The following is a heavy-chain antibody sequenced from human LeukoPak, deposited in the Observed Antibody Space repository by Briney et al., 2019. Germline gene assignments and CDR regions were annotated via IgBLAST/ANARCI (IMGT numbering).Heavy chain of an antibody. V-gene: IGHV3-21*01. Sequence: GGSLRLSCAASGFTFSSYSMNWVRQAPGKGLEWVSSISSSSSYIYYADSVEGRFTISRDNAKNSLYLQMNSLRAEDTAVYYCARVPRRGGAMVSWFDPWGQGTLVTVSS. D-gene: IGHD5-18*01. CDR2: ISSSSSYI. J-gene: IGHJ5*02. CDR3: ARVPRRGGAMVSWFDP. CDR1: GFTFSSYS.